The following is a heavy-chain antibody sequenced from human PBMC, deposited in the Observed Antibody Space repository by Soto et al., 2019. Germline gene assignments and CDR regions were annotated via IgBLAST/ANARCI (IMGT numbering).Heavy chain of an antibody. CDR1: GFTFSDYW. J-gene: IGHJ3*02. CDR3: ASGVRGSDGLDI. Sequence: EVQLVESGGGLVQPGGSLRLSCAVSGFTFSDYWMHWVRQAPGKGLVWVSRIYTDGSRTNYADSVKGRFTISRDNAEITLYLQMNSLRAEETAVYYCASGVRGSDGLDIWGQGTMVTVSS. V-gene: IGHV3-74*01. D-gene: IGHD3-10*01. CDR2: IYTDGSRT.